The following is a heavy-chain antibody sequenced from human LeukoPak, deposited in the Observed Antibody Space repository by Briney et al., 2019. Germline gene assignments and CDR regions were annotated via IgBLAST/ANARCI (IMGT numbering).Heavy chain of an antibody. Sequence: WGSLRLSCAASGFTFSSYWMSWVRQAPGKGLEWVANIKQDGSEKYYVDSVKGRFTISRDNAKNSLYLQMNSLRAEDTAVYYCARDSSSWYFDYWGQGTLVTVSS. D-gene: IGHD6-13*01. CDR1: GFTFSSYW. V-gene: IGHV3-7*01. J-gene: IGHJ4*02. CDR2: IKQDGSEK. CDR3: ARDSSSWYFDY.